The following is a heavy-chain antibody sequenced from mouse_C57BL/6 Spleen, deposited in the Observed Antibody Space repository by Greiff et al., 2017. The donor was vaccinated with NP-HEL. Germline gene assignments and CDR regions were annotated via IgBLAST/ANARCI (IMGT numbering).Heavy chain of an antibody. CDR2: INPNNGGT. Sequence: VQLQQSGPELVKPGASVKISCKASGYTFTDYYMNWVKQSHGKSLEWIGDINPNNGGTSYNQKFKGKATLTVDKSSSTAYMELRSLTSEDSAVYYCARERELDYWGQGTTLTVSS. CDR3: ARERELDY. CDR1: GYTFTDYY. J-gene: IGHJ2*01. V-gene: IGHV1-26*01.